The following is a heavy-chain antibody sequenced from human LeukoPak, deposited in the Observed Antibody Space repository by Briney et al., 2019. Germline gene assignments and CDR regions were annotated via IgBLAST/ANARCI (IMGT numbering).Heavy chain of an antibody. CDR2: ISGSGGYT. D-gene: IGHD6-13*01. Sequence: PGGPLRLSCAASGFTFSTYAMSWVRQAPGKGLEWVSSISGSGGYTFYADSVKGRFTISRDNSKNTLYLQMNRLRAEDTAVYYCAKEAGERRQQQAADYWGQGSLVTVSS. V-gene: IGHV3-23*01. J-gene: IGHJ4*02. CDR3: AKEAGERRQQQAADY. CDR1: GFTFSTYA.